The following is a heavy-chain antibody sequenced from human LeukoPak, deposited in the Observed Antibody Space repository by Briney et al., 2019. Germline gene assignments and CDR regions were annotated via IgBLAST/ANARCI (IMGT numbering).Heavy chain of an antibody. V-gene: IGHV4-59*01. CDR1: GGSISSYY. D-gene: IGHD5-12*01. J-gene: IGHJ5*02. Sequence: SETLSLTCAVSGGSISSYYWSWIRQPPGKGLEWIGYIYYSGSTNYNPSLKSRVTISVDTSKNQFSLKLSSVTAADTAVYYCARGVVATISAWFDPWGQGTLVTVSS. CDR2: IYYSGST. CDR3: ARGVVATISAWFDP.